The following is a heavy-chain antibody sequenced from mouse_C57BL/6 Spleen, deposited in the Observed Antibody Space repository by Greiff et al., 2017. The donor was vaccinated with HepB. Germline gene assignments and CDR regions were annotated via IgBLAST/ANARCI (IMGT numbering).Heavy chain of an antibody. V-gene: IGHV5-16*01. CDR1: GFTFSDYY. CDR3: ARVGDSSGAMDY. Sequence: DVKLVESEGGLVQPGSSMKLSCTASGFTFSDYYMAWVRQVPEKGLEWVANINYDGSSTYYLDSLKSRFIISRDNAKNILYLQMSSLKSEDTATYYCARVGDSSGAMDYWGQGTSVTVSS. D-gene: IGHD3-2*02. CDR2: INYDGSST. J-gene: IGHJ4*01.